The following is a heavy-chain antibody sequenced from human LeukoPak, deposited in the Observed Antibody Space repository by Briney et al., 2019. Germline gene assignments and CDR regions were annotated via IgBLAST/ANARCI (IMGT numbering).Heavy chain of an antibody. CDR1: GFSFSNYW. D-gene: IGHD5-24*01. Sequence: GGSLRLSCAASGFSFSNYWMHWVRQAPGKGLVWVSRVKGDGSFTEYAGSVEGRLTISRANAKNTLYLQMYSLRVEDTAVYYCVRDGDDYNFDYWGQGSLVTVSS. V-gene: IGHV3-74*01. CDR2: VKGDGSFT. CDR3: VRDGDDYNFDY. J-gene: IGHJ4*02.